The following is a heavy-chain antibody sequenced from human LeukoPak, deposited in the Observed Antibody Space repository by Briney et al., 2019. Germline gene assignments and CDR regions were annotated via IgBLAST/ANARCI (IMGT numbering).Heavy chain of an antibody. D-gene: IGHD4-11*01. CDR3: ARDNPTVTVFDY. Sequence: SETLSLTCTVSGGSISSYYWSWIRQPPGKGLEWIGYIYYSGSTNYNPSLKSRVTISVDTSKNQSSLKLSSVTAADTAVYYCARDNPTVTVFDYWGQGTLVTVSS. CDR2: IYYSGST. J-gene: IGHJ4*02. V-gene: IGHV4-59*01. CDR1: GGSISSYY.